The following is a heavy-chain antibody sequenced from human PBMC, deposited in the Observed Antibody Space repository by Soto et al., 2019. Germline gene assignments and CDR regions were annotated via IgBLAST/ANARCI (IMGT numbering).Heavy chain of an antibody. Sequence: QVQLVQSGAEVKKPGASVKVSCKASGYTFTAYHVHWVRQAPGQGLEWMAWINPYNGATNYAQRFPDRVTLTSVTSISTAYMEINKLTSDDAAVYYCATTSGHYRSAWPRLDVWGRGTTVTVSS. J-gene: IGHJ6*02. V-gene: IGHV1-2*02. CDR3: ATTSGHYRSAWPRLDV. CDR1: GYTFTAYH. D-gene: IGHD6-19*01. CDR2: INPYNGAT.